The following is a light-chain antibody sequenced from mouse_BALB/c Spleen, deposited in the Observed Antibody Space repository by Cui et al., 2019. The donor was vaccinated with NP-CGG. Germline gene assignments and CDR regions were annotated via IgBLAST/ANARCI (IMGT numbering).Light chain of an antibody. V-gene: IGLV2*02. CDR2: GTN. CDR1: TGAVTTSNY. CDR3: VLWYSTHWV. J-gene: IGLJ1*01. Sequence: QVVMQQEAAITTSPGGTVILTCHSSTGAVTTSNYANWVQEKPDHLFTGLIGGTNNRIPGVPARFSGSLIGDKAALTITGAQTEDDAMYFCVLWYSTHWVFGGGTKLTVL.